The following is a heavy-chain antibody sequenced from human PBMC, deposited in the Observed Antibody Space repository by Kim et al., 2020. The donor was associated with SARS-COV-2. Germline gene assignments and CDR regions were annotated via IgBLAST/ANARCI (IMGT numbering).Heavy chain of an antibody. V-gene: IGHV3-53*01. CDR2: IYSGGST. CDR3: ARDLMGYFDY. D-gene: IGHD3-16*01. J-gene: IGHJ4*02. CDR1: GFTVSSNY. Sequence: GGSLRLSCAASGFTVSSNYMSWVRQAPGKGLEWVSVIYSGGSTYYSDSVKGRFTISRDNSKNTLYLQMNSLRAEDTAVYYCARDLMGYFDYWGQGTLVTVSS.